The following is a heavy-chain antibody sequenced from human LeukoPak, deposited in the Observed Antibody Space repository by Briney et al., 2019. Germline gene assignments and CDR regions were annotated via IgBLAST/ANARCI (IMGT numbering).Heavy chain of an antibody. CDR2: IYTSGST. CDR3: AREIRGGLREVYYYMDV. Sequence: SETLSLTCTVSGGSISSGSYYWSWIRQPAGKGLEWIGRIYTSGSTNYNPSLKSRVTISVDTSKNQFSLKLSSVTAADTAVYYCAREIRGGLREVYYYMDVWGKGTTVTVSS. CDR1: GGSISSGSYY. V-gene: IGHV4-61*02. J-gene: IGHJ6*03. D-gene: IGHD3-16*01.